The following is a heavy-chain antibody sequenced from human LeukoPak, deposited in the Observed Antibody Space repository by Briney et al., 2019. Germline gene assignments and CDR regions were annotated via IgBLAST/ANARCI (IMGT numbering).Heavy chain of an antibody. J-gene: IGHJ6*02. CDR2: TYYRSKWYN. D-gene: IGHD3-22*01. CDR1: GDSVSSNSAA. Sequence: SQTLSLTCAISGDSVSSNSAAWNWIRQSPSRGLEWLGRTYYRSKWYNDYAVSVKSRITINPDTSKNQFSLQLNSVTTEDTAVYYCARAGYYDSSGYYYYGMDVWGQGTTVTVSS. V-gene: IGHV6-1*01. CDR3: ARAGYYDSSGYYYYGMDV.